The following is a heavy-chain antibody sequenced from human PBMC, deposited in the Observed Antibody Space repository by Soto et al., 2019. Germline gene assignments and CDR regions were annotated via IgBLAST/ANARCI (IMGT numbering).Heavy chain of an antibody. J-gene: IGHJ4*02. V-gene: IGHV3-23*01. CDR1: GFTFSSYA. CDR3: AKLAGEQWMFEY. Sequence: EVNLLESGGGLVQPGGSLRLSCAASGFTFSSYAMSWVRQAPGKGLQWVSALSHTSTNIFYADPVKGRFTISRDNSKNTMSLQMNSLRAEDTAIYYCAKLAGEQWMFEYWGQGSRVTVSS. CDR2: LSHTSTNI. D-gene: IGHD6-19*01.